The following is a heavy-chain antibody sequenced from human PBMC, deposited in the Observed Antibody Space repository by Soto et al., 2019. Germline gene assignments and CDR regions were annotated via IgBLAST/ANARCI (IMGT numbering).Heavy chain of an antibody. CDR2: INTANDNT. J-gene: IGHJ4*02. Sequence: GASGKVSCKASGYTFSSYVMHWVLQAPGQRIEWMGWINTANDNTKYSQKFQGRVTITRDTSASTVYMELSSLRSEDTAVYYCARDQVAAPVTGIFDSWGQGTLVTVSS. CDR1: GYTFSSYV. CDR3: ARDQVAAPVTGIFDS. D-gene: IGHD6-13*01. V-gene: IGHV1-3*04.